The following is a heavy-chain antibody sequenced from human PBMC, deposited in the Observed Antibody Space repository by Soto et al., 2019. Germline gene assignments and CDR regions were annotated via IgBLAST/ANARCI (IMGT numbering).Heavy chain of an antibody. CDR2: ISGHKGDP. Sequence: QIQLVQSGSEVKKTGASVSVSCKASGYTFNMYGISWVRQAPGEGLEWMGWISGHKGDPRYAQKFRGRVTMSIDTSTSTAYMELGSLRSDDTAVYYCARDYGDSWIAGDFLDYWGQGTLVTVSS. V-gene: IGHV1-18*01. CDR1: GYTFNMYG. CDR3: ARDYGDSWIAGDFLDY. D-gene: IGHD2-21*02. J-gene: IGHJ4*02.